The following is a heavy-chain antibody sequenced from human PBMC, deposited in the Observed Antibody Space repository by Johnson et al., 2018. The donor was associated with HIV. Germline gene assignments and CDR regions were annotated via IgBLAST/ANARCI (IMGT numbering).Heavy chain of an antibody. D-gene: IGHD1-26*01. CDR1: GFTFSSYA. J-gene: IGHJ3*02. Sequence: VQLVESGGGVVQPGRSLRLSCAASGFTFSSYAMHWVRQAPGKGLEWVSYISSSGSTIYYADSVKGRFTISRDNAKNSLYLQMNSLRAEDTAVYYCARRWELHSNAFDIWGQGTVVTVSS. V-gene: IGHV3-48*03. CDR2: ISSSGSTI. CDR3: ARRWELHSNAFDI.